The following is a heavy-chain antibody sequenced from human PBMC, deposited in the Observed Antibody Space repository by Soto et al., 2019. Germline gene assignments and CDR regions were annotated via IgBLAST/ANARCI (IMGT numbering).Heavy chain of an antibody. CDR2: IDPSDSYT. CDR1: GYSFTSYW. D-gene: IGHD3-22*01. V-gene: IGHV5-10-1*01. Sequence: PGESLKISCKGSGYSFTSYWISWVRQMPGKGLEWMGRIDPSDSYTNYSPSFQGHVTISADKSISTAYLQWSSLKASDTAMYYCARHQTYYYDSSGYYNSGTFDYWGQGTLVTVSS. J-gene: IGHJ4*02. CDR3: ARHQTYYYDSSGYYNSGTFDY.